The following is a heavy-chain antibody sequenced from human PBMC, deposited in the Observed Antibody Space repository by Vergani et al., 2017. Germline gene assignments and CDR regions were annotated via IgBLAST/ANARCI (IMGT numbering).Heavy chain of an antibody. J-gene: IGHJ4*02. V-gene: IGHV3-23*01. CDR1: GFTFSSYA. D-gene: IGHD2-8*01. Sequence: EVQLLESGGGLVQPGGSLRLSCAASGFTFSSYAMSWVRQAPGKGLEWVSAISGSGGSTYYADSVKGRFTISRDNSKNTLYLQMNSLRAEGTAVYYCAKAPTVMVYAIYDYWGQGTLVTVSS. CDR3: AKAPTVMVYAIYDY. CDR2: ISGSGGST.